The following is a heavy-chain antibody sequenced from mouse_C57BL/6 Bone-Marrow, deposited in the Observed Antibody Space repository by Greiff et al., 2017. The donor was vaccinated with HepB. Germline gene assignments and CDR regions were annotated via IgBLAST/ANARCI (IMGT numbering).Heavy chain of an antibody. CDR2: ISDGGSYT. Sequence: EVKVVESGGGLVKPGGSLKLSCAASGFTFSSYAMSWVRQTPEKRLEWVATISDGGSYTNYPDNVKGRFTISRDNAKNNLYLQMSHLKSEDTAMYYCAREGVLSFAYWGQGTLVTVSA. V-gene: IGHV5-4*01. CDR3: AREGVLSFAY. J-gene: IGHJ3*01. CDR1: GFTFSSYA.